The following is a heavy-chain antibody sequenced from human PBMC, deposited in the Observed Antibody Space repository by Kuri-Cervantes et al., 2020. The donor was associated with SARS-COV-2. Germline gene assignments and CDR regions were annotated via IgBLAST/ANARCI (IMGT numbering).Heavy chain of an antibody. Sequence: ASVKVSCKSSGFFNGYYIHQVRQAPGQGAGWMGWINPDSHGSRYVQKFEGSVSMTCDASITTAYMELRRLGSDDTAIYYCDRGGDYEIRGYFGYWGQGTLVTVSS. D-gene: IGHD3-22*01. CDR3: DRGGDYEIRGYFGY. CDR2: INPDSHGS. J-gene: IGHJ4*02. CDR1: GFFNGYY. V-gene: IGHV1-2*02.